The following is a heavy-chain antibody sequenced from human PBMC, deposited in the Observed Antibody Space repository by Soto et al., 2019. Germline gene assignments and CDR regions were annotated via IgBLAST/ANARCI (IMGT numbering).Heavy chain of an antibody. Sequence: TSETLSLTCTVSGGSISSTSSYWSWIRQHPGKGLEWIGYIYYAGSTYYNPSLKSRVLISLDTSENQFSLNLSSVTAADTAVYYCAREGGGGIDYWGQGTLVTVSS. D-gene: IGHD1-26*01. CDR3: AREGGGGIDY. J-gene: IGHJ4*02. V-gene: IGHV4-31*03. CDR1: GGSISSTSSY. CDR2: IYYAGST.